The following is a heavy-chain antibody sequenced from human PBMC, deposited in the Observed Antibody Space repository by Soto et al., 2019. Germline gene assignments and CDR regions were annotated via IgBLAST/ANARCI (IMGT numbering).Heavy chain of an antibody. CDR1: GFTFSSYA. D-gene: IGHD1-26*01. CDR2: ISSSSSYI. Sequence: GGSLRLSCAASGFTFSSYAMHWVRQAPGKGLEWVSSISSSSSYIYYADSVKGRFTISRDNAKNSLYLQMNSLRAEDTAVYYCARDLVGATPDAFDIWGQGTMVTVSS. CDR3: ARDLVGATPDAFDI. V-gene: IGHV3-21*01. J-gene: IGHJ3*02.